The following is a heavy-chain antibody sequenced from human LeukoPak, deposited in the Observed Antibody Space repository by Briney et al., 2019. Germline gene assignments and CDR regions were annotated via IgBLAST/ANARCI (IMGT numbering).Heavy chain of an antibody. CDR1: GFTFSSYG. J-gene: IGHJ6*03. D-gene: IGHD3-10*02. CDR2: ISYDGSNK. Sequence: GGSLRLSCAASGFTFSSYGMHWVRQAPGKGLEWVAVISYDGSNKYYADSVKGRFTISRDNAKNSLYLQMNSLRAEDTAVYYCAELGITMIGGVWGKGPTVTISS. CDR3: AELGITMIGGV. V-gene: IGHV3-30*18.